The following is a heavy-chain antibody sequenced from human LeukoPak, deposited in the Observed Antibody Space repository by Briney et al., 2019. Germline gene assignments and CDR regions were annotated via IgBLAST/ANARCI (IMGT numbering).Heavy chain of an antibody. J-gene: IGHJ3*02. V-gene: IGHV4-34*01. CDR3: ARPNCGGDCYSAFDI. CDR2: INHSGST. Sequence: PSETLSHACTVSGGSISSSYSWGWIRQPPGKGLEWIGEINHSGSTNYNPSLKSRVTISVDTSKNQFSLKLSSVTAADTAVYYCARPNCGGDCYSAFDIWGQGTMVTVSS. D-gene: IGHD2-21*02. CDR1: GGSISSSYS.